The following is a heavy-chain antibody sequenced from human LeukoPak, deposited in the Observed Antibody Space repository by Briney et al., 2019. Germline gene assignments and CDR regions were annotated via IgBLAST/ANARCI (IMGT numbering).Heavy chain of an antibody. CDR2: INHSGST. CDR1: GGSFSGYY. Sequence: IPSETLSLTCAVYGGSFSGYYWSWIRQPPGKGLEWIGEINHSGSTNYNPSLKSRVTISVDTSKNQFSLKLSSVTAADTAVYYCARAGYSRDVRYWGQGTLVTVSS. D-gene: IGHD6-13*01. J-gene: IGHJ4*02. V-gene: IGHV4-34*01. CDR3: ARAGYSRDVRY.